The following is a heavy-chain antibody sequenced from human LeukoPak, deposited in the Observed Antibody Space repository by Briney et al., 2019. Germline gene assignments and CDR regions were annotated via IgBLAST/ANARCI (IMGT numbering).Heavy chain of an antibody. CDR1: GFTFSSYS. V-gene: IGHV3-21*01. CDR3: ARGGWGSGYYFDY. Sequence: GRSLRLSCAASGFTFSSYSMNWVRQAPGKGLEWVSSISSSSSYIYYADSVKGRFTISRDNAKNSLYLQMNSLRAEDTAVYYCARGGWGSGYYFDYWGQGTLVTVSS. CDR2: ISSSSSYI. J-gene: IGHJ4*02. D-gene: IGHD3-22*01.